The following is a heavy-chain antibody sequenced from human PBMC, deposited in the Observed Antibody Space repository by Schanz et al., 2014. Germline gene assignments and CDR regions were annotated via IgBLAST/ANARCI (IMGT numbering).Heavy chain of an antibody. D-gene: IGHD3-10*01. CDR3: ARHNRVWFGKEGC. V-gene: IGHV4-39*01. CDR1: GGSISDSGAY. J-gene: IGHJ4*02. Sequence: QLQMQTSGPGLVRPWETLSLTCTVSGGSISDSGAYWGWFRQTPGKGLEWIANLFYGGSKYYNPSFESRVTMSVAASNNQYPLRWGSVTAADTGVYYCARHNRVWFGKEGCWGQGTLVTVSS. CDR2: LFYGGSK.